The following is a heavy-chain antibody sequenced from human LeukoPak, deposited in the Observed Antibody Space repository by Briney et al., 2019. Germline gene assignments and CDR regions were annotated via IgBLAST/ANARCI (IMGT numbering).Heavy chain of an antibody. CDR1: GGTFSSYA. CDR3: ARDRRVGSSSWGIDY. J-gene: IGHJ4*02. V-gene: IGHV1-69*13. D-gene: IGHD6-13*01. CDR2: IIPIFGTA. Sequence: ASGKVSCKASGGTFSSYAISWVRQAPGQGLEWMGGIIPIFGTANYAQKFQGRVTITADEPTSTAYMELSSLRSEDTAVYYCARDRRVGSSSWGIDYWGQGTLVTVSS.